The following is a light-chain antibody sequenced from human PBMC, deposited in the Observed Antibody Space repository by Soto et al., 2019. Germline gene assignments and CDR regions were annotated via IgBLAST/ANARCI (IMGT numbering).Light chain of an antibody. CDR1: QGINRN. Sequence: DIQVTQSPSSLSASVGDRVSIACRASQGINRNLNWYQQKPGQAPKLLIYAASSLQSGVPTRFRGTASGTEFTLTITALQPEDSASYYCQQSYSALWTFGQGTKVEIK. CDR2: AAS. J-gene: IGKJ1*01. V-gene: IGKV1-39*01. CDR3: QQSYSALWT.